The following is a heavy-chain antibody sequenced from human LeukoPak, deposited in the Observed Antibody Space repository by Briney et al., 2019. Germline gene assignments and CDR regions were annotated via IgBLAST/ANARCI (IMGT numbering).Heavy chain of an antibody. D-gene: IGHD3-3*01. J-gene: IGHJ4*02. CDR3: ARESDKHHDFWSGYLALDY. CDR1: GFTFRSHS. V-gene: IGHV3-48*04. CDR2: ISRITSTK. Sequence: PGGSLRLSCAAYGFTFRSHSMTSVRQTRGKGLGWVPYISRITSTKYSADSVEGRFTISRDNATTSMTLHMKSLRVEDTAAYYCARESDKHHDFWSGYLALDYWGQGTLVTVSS.